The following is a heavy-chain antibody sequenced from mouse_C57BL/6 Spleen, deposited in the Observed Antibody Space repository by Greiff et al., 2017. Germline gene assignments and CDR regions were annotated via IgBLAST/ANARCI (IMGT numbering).Heavy chain of an antibody. D-gene: IGHD1-1*01. Sequence: QVQLQQSGAELVKPGASVKLSCKASGYTFTSYWMQWVKQRPGQGLEWIGEIDPSDSYTNYNQKFKGKATLTVDTSSSTAYMQRSSLTSEDSAVYYCARHYGGSYWFAYWGQGTLVTVSA. CDR3: ARHYGGSYWFAY. J-gene: IGHJ3*01. CDR2: IDPSDSYT. V-gene: IGHV1-50*01. CDR1: GYTFTSYW.